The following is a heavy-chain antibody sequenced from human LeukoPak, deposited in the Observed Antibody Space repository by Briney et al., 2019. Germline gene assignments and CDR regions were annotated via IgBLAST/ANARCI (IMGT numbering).Heavy chain of an antibody. CDR1: GFTFSDYA. Sequence: PGGSLRLSCAASGFTFSDYALGWVRQAPGKGLEWVSAISGSGGSTYYADSVKGRFTISRDNSKNTLYLQMNSLRAEDTAVYYCAKGLRVSQLYGLGLQVDYWGQGTLVTVSS. CDR3: AKGLRVSQLYGLGLQVDY. D-gene: IGHD3-10*01. V-gene: IGHV3-23*01. CDR2: ISGSGGST. J-gene: IGHJ4*02.